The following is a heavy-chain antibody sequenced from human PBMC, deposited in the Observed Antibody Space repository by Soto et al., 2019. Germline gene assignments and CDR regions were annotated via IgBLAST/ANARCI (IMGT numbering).Heavy chain of an antibody. D-gene: IGHD3-22*01. CDR3: ARDPGVNYYDSSGYGY. Sequence: QVQLVQSGAEVKKPGSSVKVSCKASGGTFSSYAISWVRQAPGQGLEWMGGIIPIFGTANYAQKFQGRVTITADETTSTAYMELSSLRSEDTAVYYCARDPGVNYYDSSGYGYWGQGTLVTVSS. CDR2: IIPIFGTA. V-gene: IGHV1-69*01. CDR1: GGTFSSYA. J-gene: IGHJ4*02.